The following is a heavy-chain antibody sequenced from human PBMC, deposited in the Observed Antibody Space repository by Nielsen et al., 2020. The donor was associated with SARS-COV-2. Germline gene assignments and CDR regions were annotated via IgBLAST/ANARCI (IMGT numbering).Heavy chain of an antibody. CDR2: IKQDGSEK. D-gene: IGHD5-12*01. CDR3: ASSVSGYSGCDSPINYYYYYMDV. V-gene: IGHV3-7*03. J-gene: IGHJ6*03. Sequence: GGSLRLSCAASGFTFSSYWMSWVRQAPGKGLEWVANIKQDGSEKYYVDSVKGRFTISRDNAKNSLYLQMNSLRAEDTAVYYCASSVSGYSGCDSPINYYYYYMDVWGKGTTVTVSS. CDR1: GFTFSSYW.